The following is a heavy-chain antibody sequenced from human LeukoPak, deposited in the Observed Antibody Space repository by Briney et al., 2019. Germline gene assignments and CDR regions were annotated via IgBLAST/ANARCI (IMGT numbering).Heavy chain of an antibody. J-gene: IGHJ5*02. CDR1: GFTFSSYS. Sequence: PGGSLRLSCAASGFTFSSYSMNWVRQAPGKGLEWVSSISSSSSYIYYADSVKGRFTISRDNAKNSPYLQMNSLRAEDTAAYYCARDHYDSNTFDPWGQGTLVTVSS. D-gene: IGHD3-22*01. V-gene: IGHV3-21*01. CDR2: ISSSSSYI. CDR3: ARDHYDSNTFDP.